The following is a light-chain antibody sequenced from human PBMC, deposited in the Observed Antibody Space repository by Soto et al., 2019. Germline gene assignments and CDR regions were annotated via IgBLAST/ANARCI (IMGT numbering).Light chain of an antibody. CDR2: RDT. CDR3: HVWDSSTVV. Sequence: SYELTQPLSVSVALGQTAKITCGGNNIGSKNVHWYQQKSGQAPVLVIYRDTNRPSGIPERFSGSNSGNTATLTISGAQGGDEADYYCHVWDSSTVVFGGGTKLTVL. J-gene: IGLJ2*01. CDR1: NIGSKN. V-gene: IGLV3-9*01.